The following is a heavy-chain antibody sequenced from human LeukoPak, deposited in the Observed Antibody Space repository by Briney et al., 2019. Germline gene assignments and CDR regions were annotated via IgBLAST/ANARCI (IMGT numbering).Heavy chain of an antibody. CDR1: GFTFSSYA. Sequence: GGSLRLSCAASGFTFSSYAMHWVRQAPGKGLEWVAVISYDGSNKYYAASVTARFTISRDNSKNTLYLQMNSLRAEDTAVYYCARELSSSSSYYFHYWGQGTLVTVSS. J-gene: IGHJ4*02. D-gene: IGHD6-13*01. CDR2: ISYDGSNK. CDR3: ARELSSSSSYYFHY. V-gene: IGHV3-30*04.